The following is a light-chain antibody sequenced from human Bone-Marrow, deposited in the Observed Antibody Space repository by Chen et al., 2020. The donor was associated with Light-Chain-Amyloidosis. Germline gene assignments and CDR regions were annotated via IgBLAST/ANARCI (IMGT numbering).Light chain of an antibody. CDR1: NIGSTS. Sequence: SYVLYQPSSVSVAPGQTATIACGGNNIGSTSVLWYQQTPGQAPLLVVYDDSDRPSGIPERLSGSNSGNTATLTISRVEAGDEADYYCQVWDRSSDRPVFGGGTKLTVL. V-gene: IGLV3-21*02. CDR2: DDS. CDR3: QVWDRSSDRPV. J-gene: IGLJ3*02.